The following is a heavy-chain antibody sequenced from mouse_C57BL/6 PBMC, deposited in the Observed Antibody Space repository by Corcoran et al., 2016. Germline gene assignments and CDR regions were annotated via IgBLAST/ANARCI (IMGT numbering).Heavy chain of an antibody. CDR1: GYTFTDYY. D-gene: IGHD3-3*01. CDR3: ARGDSLLGAMDY. J-gene: IGHJ4*01. CDR2: INPNNGGT. Sequence: VQLQQSGPELVKPGASVKISCKASGYTFTDYYMNWVKQSHGKSLEWIGDINPNNGGTSYNQKFKGKATLTVDKSSSTAYMELRSLTSEDSAVYYCARGDSLLGAMDYWGQGTSVTVSS. V-gene: IGHV1-26*01.